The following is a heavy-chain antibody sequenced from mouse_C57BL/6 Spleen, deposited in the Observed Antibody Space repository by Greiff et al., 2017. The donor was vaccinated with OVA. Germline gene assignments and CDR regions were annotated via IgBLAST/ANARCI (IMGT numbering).Heavy chain of an antibody. Sequence: DVKLQESGPGLVKPSQSLSLTCSVTGYSITSGYYWNWIRQFPGNKLEWMGYISYDGSNNYNPSLKNRISITRDTSKNQFFLKLNSVTTEDTATYYCARVGYSNPYAMDYWGQGTSVTVSS. D-gene: IGHD2-5*01. CDR2: ISYDGSN. J-gene: IGHJ4*01. V-gene: IGHV3-6*01. CDR1: GYSITSGYY. CDR3: ARVGYSNPYAMDY.